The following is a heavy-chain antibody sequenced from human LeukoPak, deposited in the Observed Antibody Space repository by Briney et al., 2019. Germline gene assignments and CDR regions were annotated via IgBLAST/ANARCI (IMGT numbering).Heavy chain of an antibody. CDR2: IIPIFGIA. J-gene: IGHJ5*02. D-gene: IGHD3-22*01. V-gene: IGHV1-69*04. CDR1: GGTFSSYA. Sequence: SVKVSCKASGGTFSSYAISWVRQAPGQGLEWMGRIIPIFGIANYAQKFQGRVTITADKSTSTAYMELSSLRSEDTVVYYCARRDPHTMKFDPWGQGTLVTVSS. CDR3: ARRDPHTMKFDP.